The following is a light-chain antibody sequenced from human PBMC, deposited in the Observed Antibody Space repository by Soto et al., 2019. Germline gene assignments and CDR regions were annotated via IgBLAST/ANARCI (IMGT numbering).Light chain of an antibody. Sequence: DIQMTQSPSSLPASVGDRFIITCRASQSVSRYLNWYQQKPGKAPERLIYAASTLQSGVPSRFSGSGSGTDFTLIISSLQPEDFATYYCQQSSTMPITFGQGTRLEIK. CDR3: QQSSTMPIT. J-gene: IGKJ5*01. CDR1: QSVSRY. CDR2: AAS. V-gene: IGKV1-39*01.